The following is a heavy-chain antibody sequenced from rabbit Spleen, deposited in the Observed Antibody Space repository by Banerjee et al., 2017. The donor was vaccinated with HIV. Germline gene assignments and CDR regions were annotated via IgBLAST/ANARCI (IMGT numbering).Heavy chain of an antibody. D-gene: IGHD1-1*01. V-gene: IGHV1S45*01. CDR3: ARDLVGVIGWNFYL. Sequence: QEQLEESGGDLVKPEGSLTLTCTASEFSFSTSYYMCWVRQAPGKGLEWIGCIATGSGNTYYASWAKGRFTISKTSSTTVTLRMTSLTAADRATYFCARDLVGVIGWNFYLWGPGTLVTVS. CDR1: EFSFSTSYY. CDR2: IATGSGNT. J-gene: IGHJ4*01.